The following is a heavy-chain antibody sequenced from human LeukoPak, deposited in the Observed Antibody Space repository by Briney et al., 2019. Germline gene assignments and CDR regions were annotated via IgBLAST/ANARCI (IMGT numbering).Heavy chain of an antibody. CDR3: ARVVMPHSSFDY. Sequence: ASVKVSCKASGYTFTGYYMHWVRQAPGQGLEWMGWINPNSGGTNYAQKFQGRVTMTRDTSISTAYMELSRLRSDDTAVYYCARVVMPHSSFDYWGQGTLVTVSS. CDR2: INPNSGGT. V-gene: IGHV1-2*02. J-gene: IGHJ4*02. D-gene: IGHD1-26*01. CDR1: GYTFTGYY.